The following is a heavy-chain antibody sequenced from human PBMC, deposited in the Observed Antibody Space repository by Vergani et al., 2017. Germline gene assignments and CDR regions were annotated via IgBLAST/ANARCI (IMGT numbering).Heavy chain of an antibody. CDR2: IKSKTDGGKT. CDR1: GFTFSNDW. D-gene: IGHD3-16*01. V-gene: IGHV3-15*01. CDR3: TTDFGGGPLSAT. J-gene: IGHJ4*02. Sequence: EVQLVESGGGLVKPGGSLRLSCAASGFTFSNDWMSWVRQAPGKGLEWVGRIKSKTDGGKTDYAAPVKGRFTISRDDSKNTLYLQMNSLKTEDTVVYYGTTDFGGGPLSATWGQGTLVTVSS.